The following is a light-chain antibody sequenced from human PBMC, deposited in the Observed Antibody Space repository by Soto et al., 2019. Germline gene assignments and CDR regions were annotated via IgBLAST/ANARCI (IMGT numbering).Light chain of an antibody. CDR2: EVS. CDR1: SSDVGGYNY. Sequence: QSALTQPASVSGSPGQSITISCTGTSSDVGGYNYVSWYQQHPGKAPKLMIYEVSNRPSGVSNRFSGSKSGNTASLTISGLPAEDEADYCCSSYTSSSTPWVFGGGTKLTVL. V-gene: IGLV2-14*01. J-gene: IGLJ3*02. CDR3: SSYTSSSTPWV.